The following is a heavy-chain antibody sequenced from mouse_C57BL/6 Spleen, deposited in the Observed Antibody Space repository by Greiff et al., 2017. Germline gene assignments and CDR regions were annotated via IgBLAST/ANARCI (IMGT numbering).Heavy chain of an antibody. V-gene: IGHV1-64*01. D-gene: IGHD1-1*01. CDR1: GYTFTSYW. J-gene: IGHJ1*03. CDR3: ARGGEYNGAEDFDD. CDR2: IHPNSGST. Sequence: QVQLQQPGAELVKPGASVKLSCKASGYTFTSYWMHWVKQRPGQGLEWIGMIHPNSGSTNNNEKFKSKATLTVDKSSSTAYMQRSSLTSEDAADYYCARGGEYNGAEDFDDWGTGTTDTVSS.